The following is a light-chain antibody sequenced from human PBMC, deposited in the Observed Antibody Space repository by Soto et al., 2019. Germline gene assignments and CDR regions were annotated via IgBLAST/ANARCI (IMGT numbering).Light chain of an antibody. Sequence: QSALTQPASVSGSPGQSITISRTGTSSDVGGYNYVSWYQQHPGKAPKLMIYDVSNRPSGVSNRFSGSKSGNTASLTISGLQAEDEADYYCSSYTSSRGYVVFGGGTKLTVL. J-gene: IGLJ2*01. CDR1: SSDVGGYNY. V-gene: IGLV2-14*01. CDR3: SSYTSSRGYVV. CDR2: DVS.